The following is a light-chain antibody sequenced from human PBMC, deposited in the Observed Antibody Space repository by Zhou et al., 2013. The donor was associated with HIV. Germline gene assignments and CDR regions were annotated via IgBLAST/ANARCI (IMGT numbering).Light chain of an antibody. J-gene: IGKJ2*01. CDR2: GAS. Sequence: EIVLTQSPGTLSLSPGERATFSCRASQSVSSSYLAWYQQKPGQAPRLLIYGASRRATGIPDRFSGSGSGTDFTLTINRLEPEDFAVYYCQQYGGSPLYTFGQGTKAGDQT. CDR1: QSVSSSY. V-gene: IGKV3-20*01. CDR3: QQYGGSPLYT.